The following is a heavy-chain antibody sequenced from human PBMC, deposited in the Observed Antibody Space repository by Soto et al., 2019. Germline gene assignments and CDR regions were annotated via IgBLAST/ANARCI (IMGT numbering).Heavy chain of an antibody. D-gene: IGHD5-18*01. CDR1: GGTFGSQG. J-gene: IGHJ4*02. V-gene: IGHV1-69*13. CDR2: VIAMLGTP. CDR3: ARGAMANFDY. Sequence: SVKVSCKASGGTFGSQGIAWVRQAPGQGLEWMGGVIAMLGTPTYAKKVQGRATISADESLTSSYLELRSLGSEDTGVYFCARGAMANFDYWGQGTVVTVSS.